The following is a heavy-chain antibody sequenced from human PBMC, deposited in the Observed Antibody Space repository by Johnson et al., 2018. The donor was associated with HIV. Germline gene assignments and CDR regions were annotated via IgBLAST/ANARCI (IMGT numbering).Heavy chain of an antibody. CDR3: ASKDSTYYYADFNI. CDR1: RITVGSNY. Sequence: MQLVESGGGLVQSGGSLRLSCEASRITVGSNYMSWVRRAPGKGLEWVSAISGSGGSTYYADSVKGRFTISRDNSKNTLYLQMNSLRSEDTALYYCASKDSTYYYADFNIWGQGTMVTVSS. D-gene: IGHD3-22*01. CDR2: ISGSGGST. V-gene: IGHV3-23*04. J-gene: IGHJ3*02.